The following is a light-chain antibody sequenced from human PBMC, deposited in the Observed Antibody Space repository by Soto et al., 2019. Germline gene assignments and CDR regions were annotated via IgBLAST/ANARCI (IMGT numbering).Light chain of an antibody. V-gene: IGKV1-5*01. CDR2: DAF. CDR1: QSISRW. Sequence: DIQMTQSPSTLVACVGVRVRITFRASQSISRWLAWYQQKPGKASKLLIHDAFTLECGVPSRFSGSGSGIEFILTISSLQPHDFATYYCPQYNSYRTFGQGTKVDI. CDR3: PQYNSYRT. J-gene: IGKJ1*01.